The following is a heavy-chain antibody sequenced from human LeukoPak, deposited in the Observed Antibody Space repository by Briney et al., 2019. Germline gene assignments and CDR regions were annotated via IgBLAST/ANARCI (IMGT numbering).Heavy chain of an antibody. V-gene: IGHV3-30*18. CDR2: ISYHGSDK. CDR1: GFTFSSYG. J-gene: IGHJ4*02. D-gene: IGHD3-22*01. Sequence: GGSLRLSCVASGFTFSSYGMHWVRQAPGKGLEWVAVISYHGSDKYYPDSVKGRFTISRDNSKNTLYLQMNSLRVEDTAVYYCVNSVSSGYYEYWGQGTLVTVSS. CDR3: VNSVSSGYYEY.